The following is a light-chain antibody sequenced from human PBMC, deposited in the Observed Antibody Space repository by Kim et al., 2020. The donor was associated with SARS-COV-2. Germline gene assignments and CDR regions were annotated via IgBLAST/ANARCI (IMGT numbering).Light chain of an antibody. CDR3: QQYGSSPPMYT. Sequence: EIVLTQSPGTLSLSPGERATLSCRASQRVSSSYLAWYQQKPGQAPRLLIYGASSRATGIPDRFSGSGSGTDFTLTISRLEPEDFAVYYCQQYGSSPPMYTFGQGTKLEI. CDR2: GAS. V-gene: IGKV3-20*01. CDR1: QRVSSSY. J-gene: IGKJ2*01.